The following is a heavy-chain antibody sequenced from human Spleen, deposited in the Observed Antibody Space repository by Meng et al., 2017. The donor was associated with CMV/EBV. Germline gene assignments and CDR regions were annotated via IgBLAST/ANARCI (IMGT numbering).Heavy chain of an antibody. CDR2: IDSDESDR. V-gene: IGHV3-74*01. CDR3: ARSTPSGTEQWE. D-gene: IGHD1-26*01. Sequence: GESPKISCAASGFTFSTYWMHWVSQAPGKGLVWVARIDSDESDRSVESKARYADSVKGRFTISRDNAKNTLYLQLNSLRVDDTAVYYCARSTPSGTEQWEWGQGTLVTVSS. J-gene: IGHJ4*02. CDR1: GFTFSTYW.